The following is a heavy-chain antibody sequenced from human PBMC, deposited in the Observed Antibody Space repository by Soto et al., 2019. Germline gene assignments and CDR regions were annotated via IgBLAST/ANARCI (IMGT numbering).Heavy chain of an antibody. Sequence: SETLSLTCTVSGGSISSSSYYWGWIRQPPGKGLEWIGSIYYSGSTYYNPSLKSRVTISVDTSKNQFSLKLSSVTAADTAVYYCAKRAGYSSSWYDPLYFDYWGQGTLVTVSS. CDR3: AKRAGYSSSWYDPLYFDY. CDR2: IYYSGST. V-gene: IGHV4-39*01. CDR1: GGSISSSSYY. D-gene: IGHD6-13*01. J-gene: IGHJ4*02.